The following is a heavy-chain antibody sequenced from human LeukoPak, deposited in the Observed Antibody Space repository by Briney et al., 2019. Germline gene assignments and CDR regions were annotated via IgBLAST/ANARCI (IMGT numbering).Heavy chain of an antibody. CDR1: GGSISSYY. D-gene: IGHD2-15*01. CDR2: IYTSGST. CDR3: ARGPLIVVVVAATRRWFDP. V-gene: IGHV4-4*07. Sequence: SETLSLTCTVSGGSISSYYWSWIRQPAGKGLEWIGRIYTSGSTNYNPSLKSRVTMSVDTSKNQFSLKLSSVTAADTAVYYCARGPLIVVVVAATRRWFDPWGQGTLVTVSS. J-gene: IGHJ5*02.